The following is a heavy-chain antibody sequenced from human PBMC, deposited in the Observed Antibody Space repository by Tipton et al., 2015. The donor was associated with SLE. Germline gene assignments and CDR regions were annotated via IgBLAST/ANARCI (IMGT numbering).Heavy chain of an antibody. V-gene: IGHV4-59*11. Sequence: TLSLTCSVSGGSISGHYWSWNRQAPGKGLEWIGYISNSETTNYNPSLKSRVTISLDTSKKQFSLNLRFVTAADTAVYYCANTEYVFFNGDFWGQGKPVTVSS. CDR2: ISNSETT. J-gene: IGHJ4*02. CDR1: GGSISGHY. D-gene: IGHD2/OR15-2a*01. CDR3: ANTEYVFFNGDF.